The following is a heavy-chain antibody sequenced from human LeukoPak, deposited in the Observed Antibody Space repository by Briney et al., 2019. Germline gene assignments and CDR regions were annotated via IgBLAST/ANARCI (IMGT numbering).Heavy chain of an antibody. V-gene: IGHV3-30-3*01. J-gene: IGHJ4*02. Sequence: GGSLRLSCAASGFTFSSYAMHWVRQAPGKGLEWVAVISYDGSNKYYADSVKGRFTISRDNSKNTLYLQMNSLRAEDTAVYYCARAGGTVTTLYPSIYWGQGTLVTVSS. CDR1: GFTFSSYA. CDR2: ISYDGSNK. CDR3: ARAGGTVTTLYPSIY. D-gene: IGHD4-11*01.